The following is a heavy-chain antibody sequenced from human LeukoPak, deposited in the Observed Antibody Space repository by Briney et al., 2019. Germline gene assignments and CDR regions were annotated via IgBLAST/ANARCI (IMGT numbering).Heavy chain of an antibody. J-gene: IGHJ3*02. CDR1: GGSISSSSYY. CDR3: ARAGSAIPYAFDI. D-gene: IGHD2-21*02. Sequence: SETLSLTCTVSGGSISSSSYYWGWIRQPPGKGLEWIGSIYYSGSTYYNPSLKSRVTISVDTSKNQFSLKLSSVTAADTAVYYCARAGSAIPYAFDIWGQGTMVTVSS. V-gene: IGHV4-39*07. CDR2: IYYSGST.